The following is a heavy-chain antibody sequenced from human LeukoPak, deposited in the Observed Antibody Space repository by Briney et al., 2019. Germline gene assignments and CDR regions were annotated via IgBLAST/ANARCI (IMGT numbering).Heavy chain of an antibody. D-gene: IGHD2-2*01. CDR1: GGSISSYY. V-gene: IGHV4-4*07. J-gene: IGHJ6*03. CDR3: ARQDIVVVPAAKDYYYYMDV. CDR2: IYTSEST. Sequence: PSETLSLTCTVSGGSISSYYWSWLRQPAGKGLEWIGRIYTSESTNYNPSLKSRVTMSVDTSKNQVSLKLSSVTAADTAVYYCARQDIVVVPAAKDYYYYMDVWGKGTTVTVSS.